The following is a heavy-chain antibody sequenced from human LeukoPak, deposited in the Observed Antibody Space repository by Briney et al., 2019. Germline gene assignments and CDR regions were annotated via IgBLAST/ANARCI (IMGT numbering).Heavy chain of an antibody. CDR1: GFTFRTYA. CDR3: AKDKAPGSWHTPSDF. J-gene: IGHJ4*02. V-gene: IGHV3-23*01. Sequence: GGALRLSYAASGFTFRTYAMSWVRQAPGKGLEWVSGISDSGDGTYYAESVKGRFTISRDNSKNTVFLQMNSLRADDTAEYYCAKDKAPGSWHTPSDFWGQGTLVTVST. CDR2: ISDSGDGT. D-gene: IGHD6-13*01.